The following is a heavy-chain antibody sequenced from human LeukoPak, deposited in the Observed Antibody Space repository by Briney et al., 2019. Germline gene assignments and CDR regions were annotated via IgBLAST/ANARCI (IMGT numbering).Heavy chain of an antibody. J-gene: IGHJ4*02. CDR2: INHSGST. Sequence: SETLSLTCAVYGGSFSGYYWSWIRQPPGKGLEWIGEINHSGSTNYNPSLKSRVTISVDTSKNQFSLKLSSVTAADTAVYYCARGPDCSSTGCSKYYFDYWGQGTLVTVSS. CDR1: GGSFSGYY. D-gene: IGHD2-2*01. CDR3: ARGPDCSSTGCSKYYFDY. V-gene: IGHV4-34*01.